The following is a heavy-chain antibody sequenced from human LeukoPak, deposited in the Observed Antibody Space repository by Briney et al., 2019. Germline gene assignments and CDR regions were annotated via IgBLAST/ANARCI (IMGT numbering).Heavy chain of an antibody. D-gene: IGHD1-26*01. Sequence: SGTLSLTCTVSGGSISSYYWSWIRQPAGKGLEWIGRIYTSGSTNYNPSLKSRVTMSVDTSKNQFSLKLSSVTAADTAVYYCARDSGSYLYHAFDIWGQGTMVTVSS. CDR3: ARDSGSYLYHAFDI. J-gene: IGHJ3*02. CDR1: GGSISSYY. V-gene: IGHV4-4*07. CDR2: IYTSGST.